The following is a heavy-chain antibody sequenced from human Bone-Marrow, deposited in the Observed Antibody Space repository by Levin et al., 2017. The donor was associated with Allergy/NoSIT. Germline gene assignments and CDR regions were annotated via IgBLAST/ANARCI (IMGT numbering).Heavy chain of an antibody. V-gene: IGHV3-33*01. CDR1: GFTFSSYG. CDR3: ARGDWGGSHGFWFDP. Sequence: GESLKISCAASGFTFSSYGMHWVRQAPGKGLEWVAYLWYDGTNKYYGDSVRGRFAISRDNSRNTLELEMNSLRADDTAVYFCARGDWGGSHGFWFDPRGQGTLVTVSS. J-gene: IGHJ5*02. D-gene: IGHD1-26*01. CDR2: LWYDGTNK.